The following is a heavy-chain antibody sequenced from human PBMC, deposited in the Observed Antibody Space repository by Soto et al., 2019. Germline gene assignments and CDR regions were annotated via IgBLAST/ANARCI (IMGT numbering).Heavy chain of an antibody. CDR1: GFTFSSYS. CDR3: ARDFQPPNIVVVVAATWIDY. Sequence: GGSLRLSCAASGFTFSSYSMNWVRQAPGKGLEWVSYISSSSSTIYYTDSVKGRFTISRDNAKNSLYLQMNSLRDEDTAVYYCARDFQPPNIVVVVAATWIDYWGQGTLVTVSS. D-gene: IGHD2-15*01. CDR2: ISSSSSTI. J-gene: IGHJ4*02. V-gene: IGHV3-48*02.